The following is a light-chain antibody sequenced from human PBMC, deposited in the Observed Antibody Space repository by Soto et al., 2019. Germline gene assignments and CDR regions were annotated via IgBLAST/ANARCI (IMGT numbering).Light chain of an antibody. CDR2: DAS. CDR1: QSLSSSY. Sequence: DIVLTQSPGTLSLSPGERATLSWRASQSLSSSYLAGYQQKRRQAPRLLIYDASSRAIGIPDRFRGSGSGTDFTLTISRLEPEDFAVYYCQMYGSAPPGTFGQGTKVDI. J-gene: IGKJ1*01. V-gene: IGKV3-20*01. CDR3: QMYGSAPPGT.